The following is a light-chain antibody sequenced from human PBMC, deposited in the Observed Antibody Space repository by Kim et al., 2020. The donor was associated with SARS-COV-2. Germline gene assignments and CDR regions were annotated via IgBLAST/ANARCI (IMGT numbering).Light chain of an antibody. V-gene: IGKV1-33*01. Sequence: DIQMTQSPSSLTASVGDRVTITCQASRDISNNLNWYQQKPGKAPKVLIYDASNVQTGVPSRFSGSGSGTDFTFTITSLQPEDVATYYWQQFDNLSLTFGGGTKVDIK. CDR3: QQFDNLSLT. CDR2: DAS. J-gene: IGKJ4*01. CDR1: RDISNN.